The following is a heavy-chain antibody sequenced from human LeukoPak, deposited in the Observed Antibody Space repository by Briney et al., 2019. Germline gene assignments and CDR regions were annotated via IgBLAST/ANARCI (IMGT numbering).Heavy chain of an antibody. D-gene: IGHD1-26*01. CDR2: IEQDGSEK. V-gene: IGHV3-7*01. CDR3: ARVQWELRGVGSYFEY. J-gene: IGHJ4*02. CDR1: GFTFSSYW. Sequence: PGGSLRLSCVVSGFTFSSYWMSWVRQAPGKGLEWVANIEQDGSEKYYLDSVKGRFTMSRDNAKNSLYLQMNSLRAEDTAVYYCARVQWELRGVGSYFEYWGQGALVTVSS.